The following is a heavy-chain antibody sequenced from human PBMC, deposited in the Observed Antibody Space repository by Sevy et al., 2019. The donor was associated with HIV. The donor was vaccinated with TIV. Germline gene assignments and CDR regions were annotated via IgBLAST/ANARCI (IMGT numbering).Heavy chain of an antibody. CDR2: INPNSGGT. Sequence: ASVKVSCKASGYTFTGYYMHWVRQAPGQGLEWMGWINPNSGGTNYAQKFQGRVTMTRDTSISTAYMELSRLRSDDTAVYYCARDLRLFGELISGLDPWGQGTLVTVSS. D-gene: IGHD3-10*02. J-gene: IGHJ5*02. CDR3: ARDLRLFGELISGLDP. CDR1: GYTFTGYY. V-gene: IGHV1-2*02.